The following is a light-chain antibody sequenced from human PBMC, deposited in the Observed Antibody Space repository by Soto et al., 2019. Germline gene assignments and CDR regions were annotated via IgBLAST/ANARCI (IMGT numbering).Light chain of an antibody. CDR3: GSWDNSPSASWV. Sequence: QSVLTQPPSVSAAPGQKVTVSCSASRSNIGNNYVSWYQHLPGTAPKLLIYDNDKRPSGIPERFSGSKSGTSATLAITGLQTEDEADYYCGSWDNSPSASWVFGGGTKLTVL. CDR1: RSNIGNNY. CDR2: DND. J-gene: IGLJ3*02. V-gene: IGLV1-51*01.